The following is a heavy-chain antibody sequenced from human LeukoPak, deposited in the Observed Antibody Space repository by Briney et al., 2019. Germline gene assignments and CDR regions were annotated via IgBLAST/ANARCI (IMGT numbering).Heavy chain of an antibody. Sequence: GVSLRLSCAASGFTFSSYAMHWVRQAPGKGLEYVSAISSNGGSTYYANSVKGRFTISRDNSKNTLYLQMGSLRAEDMAVYYCARTYSSGWQDYYYGMDVWGQGTTVTVSS. V-gene: IGHV3-64*01. CDR2: ISSNGGST. D-gene: IGHD6-19*01. J-gene: IGHJ6*02. CDR1: GFTFSSYA. CDR3: ARTYSSGWQDYYYGMDV.